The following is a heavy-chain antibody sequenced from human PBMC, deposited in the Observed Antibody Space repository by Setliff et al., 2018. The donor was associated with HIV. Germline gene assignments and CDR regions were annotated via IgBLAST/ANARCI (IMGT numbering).Heavy chain of an antibody. Sequence: ASVKVSCKASGYTFTTFGLSWVRQAPGQGLEWMGWINTETGTPMYAQGRFTVSRDDSSGIAYLQMNGLKADDTAVYYCGRGETVTNAKYYFDYWGRGTLVTVSS. V-gene: IGHV7-4-1*04. CDR2: INTETGTP. D-gene: IGHD3-16*01. CDR3: GRGETVTNAKYYFDY. CDR1: GYTFTTFG. J-gene: IGHJ4*02.